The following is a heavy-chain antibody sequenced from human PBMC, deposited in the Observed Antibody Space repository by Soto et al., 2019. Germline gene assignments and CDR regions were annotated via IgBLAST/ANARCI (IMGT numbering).Heavy chain of an antibody. V-gene: IGHV5-51*01. CDR2: IYPGDSDT. CDR1: GYSLTSYW. J-gene: IGHJ6*02. Sequence: PGESLKISCKGSGYSLTSYWIGWVRQMPGKGLEWMGIIYPGDSDTRYSPSFQGQVTISADKSISTAYLQWSSLKASDTAMYYCARLGYDFWSGYYTGYYYGMDVWGQGTTVTVSS. D-gene: IGHD3-3*01. CDR3: ARLGYDFWSGYYTGYYYGMDV.